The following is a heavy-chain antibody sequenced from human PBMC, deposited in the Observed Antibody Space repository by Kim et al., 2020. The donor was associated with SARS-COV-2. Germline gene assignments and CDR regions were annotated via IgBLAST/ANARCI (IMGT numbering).Heavy chain of an antibody. D-gene: IGHD3-10*01. CDR3: VKSGNVVTDVILHYYGMDV. Sequence: GGSLRLSCSASGFTFSSYAMHWVRQAPGKGLEYVSAISSNGGSTYYADSVKGRFTISRDNSKNTLYLQMSSLRAEDTAVYYCVKSGNVVTDVILHYYGMDVWGQGTTVTVSS. V-gene: IGHV3-64D*09. CDR2: ISSNGGST. CDR1: GFTFSSYA. J-gene: IGHJ6*02.